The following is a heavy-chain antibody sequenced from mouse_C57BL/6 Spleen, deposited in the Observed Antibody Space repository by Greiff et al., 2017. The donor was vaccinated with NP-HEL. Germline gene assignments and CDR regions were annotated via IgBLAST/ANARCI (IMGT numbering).Heavy chain of an antibody. Sequence: VKLEESGPGLVQPSQSLSITCTVSGFSLTSYGVHWVRQSPGKGLEWLGVIWSGGSTDYNAAFISRLSISKDNSKSQVFFKMNSLQADDTAIYYCARNPYYYGSSTNYYAMDYWGQGTSVTVSS. CDR3: ARNPYYYGSSTNYYAMDY. CDR2: IWSGGST. CDR1: GFSLTSYG. V-gene: IGHV2-2*01. D-gene: IGHD1-1*01. J-gene: IGHJ4*01.